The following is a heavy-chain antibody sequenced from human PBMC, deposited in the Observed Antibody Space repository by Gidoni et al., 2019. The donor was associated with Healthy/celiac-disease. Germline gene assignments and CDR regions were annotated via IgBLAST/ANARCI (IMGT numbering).Heavy chain of an antibody. J-gene: IGHJ5*02. V-gene: IGHV1-69*06. CDR1: GGTFSSYA. D-gene: IGHD1-26*01. CDR2: IIPIFGTA. CDR3: ARIVGATTRWWFDP. Sequence: QVQLVQSGAEVKKPGYSVKVSCKASGGTFSSYAISWVRQAPGQGLEWMGGIIPIFGTANYAQKFQGRVTITADKSTSTAYMELSSLRSEDTAVYYCARIVGATTRWWFDPWGQGTLVTVSS.